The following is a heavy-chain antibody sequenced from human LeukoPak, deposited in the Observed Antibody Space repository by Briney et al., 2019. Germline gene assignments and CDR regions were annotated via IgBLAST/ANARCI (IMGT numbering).Heavy chain of an antibody. Sequence: ASVKVSCKASGYTFTSYDINWVRQATGQGLEWIGWMNPNSGNTGYAQKFQGRVTMTRNTSISTAYMELSRVRSEDTAVYYCARGSALEWLLYGYYYYGMDVWGQGTTVTVSS. V-gene: IGHV1-8*01. D-gene: IGHD3-3*01. J-gene: IGHJ6*02. CDR1: GYTFTSYD. CDR3: ARGSALEWLLYGYYYYGMDV. CDR2: MNPNSGNT.